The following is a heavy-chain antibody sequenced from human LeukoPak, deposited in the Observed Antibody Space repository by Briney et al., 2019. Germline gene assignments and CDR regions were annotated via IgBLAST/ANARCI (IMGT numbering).Heavy chain of an antibody. CDR1: GFTFSSYE. D-gene: IGHD2-2*01. J-gene: IGHJ4*02. CDR2: ISSSGSTI. CDR3: ARDRRQRGYHYYFDS. Sequence: GGSLRLSCAASGFTFSSYEMNWVRQAPGRGLEWVSYISSSGSTIYYADSMKGRFTISRDNAKDSLYLQMNSLRAEDAAVYYCARDRRQRGYHYYFDSWGQGTLVTVSS. V-gene: IGHV3-48*03.